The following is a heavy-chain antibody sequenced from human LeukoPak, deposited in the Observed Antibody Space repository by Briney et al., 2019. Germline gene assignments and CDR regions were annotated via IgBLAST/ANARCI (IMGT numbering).Heavy chain of an antibody. Sequence: ASVKVSCKASGYTFTDYYIHWVRQAPGQGLEWMGRINPDSGDANSAQKFQGRVTMTRDTSISTAYMELRRLRSDDTVTYYCAKDHGFIGSNWFDPWGQGTLVTVSS. V-gene: IGHV1-2*05. J-gene: IGHJ5*02. D-gene: IGHD3-10*01. CDR3: AKDHGFIGSNWFDP. CDR2: INPDSGDA. CDR1: GYTFTDYY.